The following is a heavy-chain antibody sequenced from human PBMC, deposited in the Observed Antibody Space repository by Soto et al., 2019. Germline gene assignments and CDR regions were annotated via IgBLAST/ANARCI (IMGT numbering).Heavy chain of an antibody. V-gene: IGHV6-1*01. Sequence: PSQTLSLTCAISGDSVSSNSAAWNWIRQSPSRGLEWMGRTYYRSKWYNDYAVSVKSRITINPDTSKNQLSLQLNSVTPEDTAVYYCARDPIAAAGTGDLYYYYYYGMDVWGQGTTVTVSS. CDR3: ARDPIAAAGTGDLYYYYYYGMDV. CDR1: GDSVSSNSAA. CDR2: TYYRSKWYN. D-gene: IGHD6-13*01. J-gene: IGHJ6*02.